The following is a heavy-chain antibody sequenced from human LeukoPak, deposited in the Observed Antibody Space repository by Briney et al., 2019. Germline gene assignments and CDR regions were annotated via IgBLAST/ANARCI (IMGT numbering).Heavy chain of an antibody. Sequence: ASDKCACGGSGYTRAGEYLQWVRQAPGQGLEWMGCVNPNSGDTNYAQKFQGSVTMTRDTSISTVYMELSRLRSDDTAVYYCARASGSYWWFDSWGQGTLVTVSS. V-gene: IGHV1-2*02. J-gene: IGHJ5*01. CDR1: GYTRAGEY. D-gene: IGHD1-26*01. CDR2: VNPNSGDT. CDR3: ARASGSYWWFDS.